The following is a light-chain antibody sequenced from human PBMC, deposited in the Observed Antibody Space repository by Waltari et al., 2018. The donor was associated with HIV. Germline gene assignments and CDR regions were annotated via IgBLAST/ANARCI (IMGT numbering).Light chain of an antibody. Sequence: QSALTQPASVSGSPGQSITISCRGPNRHVGGSNYVSWNQQHPGKAPKLIIFDVSHRPSVISNRFSGSKSGNTASLTISGLQAEDEADYYCSSYTRSTTLDAVFGTGTKVSVL. CDR1: NRHVGGSNY. CDR2: DVS. CDR3: SSYTRSTTLDAV. J-gene: IGLJ1*01. V-gene: IGLV2-14*03.